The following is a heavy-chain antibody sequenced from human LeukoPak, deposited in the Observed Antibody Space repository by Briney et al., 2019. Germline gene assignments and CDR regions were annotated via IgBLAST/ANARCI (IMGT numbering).Heavy chain of an antibody. Sequence: PSETLSLTCAVSGGSISSGGYSWSWIRQPPGKGLEWIGEINHSGSTNYNPSLKSRVTISVDTSKNQFSLKLSSVTAADTAVYYCARDRITMVLNYGMDVWGQGTTVTVSS. CDR1: GGSISSGGYS. CDR3: ARDRITMVLNYGMDV. D-gene: IGHD3-10*01. CDR2: INHSGST. V-gene: IGHV4-34*01. J-gene: IGHJ6*02.